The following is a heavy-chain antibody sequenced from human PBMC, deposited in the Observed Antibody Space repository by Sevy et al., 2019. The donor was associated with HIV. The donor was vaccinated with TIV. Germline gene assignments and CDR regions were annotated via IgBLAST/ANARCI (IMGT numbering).Heavy chain of an antibody. D-gene: IGHD3-22*01. CDR1: GFTFSTYA. J-gene: IGHJ6*02. Sequence: GESLKISCAASGFTFSTYAMHWVRQAPGKGLEWVAVISYDGSIKYSADSVKGRFTISRDNSKNTLYLQMNSLRPEDTAVYYCAGERTYYYDSSGSDYGYYGMDVWGQGATVTVSS. V-gene: IGHV3-30*04. CDR3: AGERTYYYDSSGSDYGYYGMDV. CDR2: ISYDGSIK.